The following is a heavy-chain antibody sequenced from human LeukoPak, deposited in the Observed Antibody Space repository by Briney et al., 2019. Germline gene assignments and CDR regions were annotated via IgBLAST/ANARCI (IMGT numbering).Heavy chain of an antibody. Sequence: PGGSLRLSCAVSGITLSNYGMGWVRQAPGKGPEWVAGIGDSGGRTNYADSVKGRFTISRDNPSNTLYLQMNSLRAEDTAVYFCAKRGVVIRVILVGFHKAAYYFDSWGQGALVTVSS. J-gene: IGHJ4*02. CDR1: GITLSNYG. V-gene: IGHV3-23*01. CDR2: IGDSGGRT. D-gene: IGHD2-15*01. CDR3: AKRGVVIRVILVGFHKAAYYFDS.